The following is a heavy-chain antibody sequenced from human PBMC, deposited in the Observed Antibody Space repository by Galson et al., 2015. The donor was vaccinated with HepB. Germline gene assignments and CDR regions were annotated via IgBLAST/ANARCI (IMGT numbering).Heavy chain of an antibody. D-gene: IGHD4-17*01. CDR3: VAGPDYGDYGQDY. CDR1: GFTFRTYS. V-gene: IGHV3-48*01. J-gene: IGHJ4*02. CDR2: ISTSGTAK. Sequence: LRLSCAASGFTFRTYSMNWVRQAPGKGPEWVSYISTSGTAKYYADSVKGRFTISRDNAKNSLYLQINSLRAEDTAVFYCVAGPDYGDYGQDYWGQVTLVTFSS.